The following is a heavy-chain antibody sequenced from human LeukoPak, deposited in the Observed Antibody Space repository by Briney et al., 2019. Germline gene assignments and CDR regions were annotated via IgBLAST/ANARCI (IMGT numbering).Heavy chain of an antibody. Sequence: GGSLRLSCAASGFTFSNYWMNWVRQVPGKGLEWVATIKQDGGERYYVDSVEGRFTISRDSGKTSVYLQMNSLRADDTAVYYCARSRAAVVMGELIPSFYYGMDVWGQGTTVTVSS. CDR2: IKQDGGER. D-gene: IGHD3-16*01. CDR3: ARSRAAVVMGELIPSFYYGMDV. J-gene: IGHJ6*02. CDR1: GFTFSNYW. V-gene: IGHV3-7*03.